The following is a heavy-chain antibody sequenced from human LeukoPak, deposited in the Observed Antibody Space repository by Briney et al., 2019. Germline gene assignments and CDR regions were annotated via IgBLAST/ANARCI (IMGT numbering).Heavy chain of an antibody. CDR2: IYTSGST. D-gene: IGHD5-12*01. Sequence: SQTLSLTCTVSGGFISSGSYYWSWIRQPAGKGLEWIGRIYTSGSTNYNPSLKSRVTISVDTSKNQFSLKLSSVTAADTAVYYCARTKTQRGYSGYDSDYWGQGTLVTVSS. J-gene: IGHJ4*02. V-gene: IGHV4-61*02. CDR3: ARTKTQRGYSGYDSDY. CDR1: GGFISSGSYY.